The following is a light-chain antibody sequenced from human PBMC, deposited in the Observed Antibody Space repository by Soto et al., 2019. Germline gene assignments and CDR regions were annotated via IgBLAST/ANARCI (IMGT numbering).Light chain of an antibody. V-gene: IGKV1-17*01. CDR2: AAS. CDR3: LQHNTYPRT. CDR1: QSISSY. J-gene: IGKJ1*01. Sequence: DIQMTQSPSSLSASLGDRVTISCRASQSISSYLHWYQKKPGEAPKLLIYAASTLETGVPSRFSGSGSGTDFTLTISSLQPEDFATYYCLQHNTYPRTFGQGTKVEMK.